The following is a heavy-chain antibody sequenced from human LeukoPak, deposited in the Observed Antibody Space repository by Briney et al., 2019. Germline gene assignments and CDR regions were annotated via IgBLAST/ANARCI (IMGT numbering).Heavy chain of an antibody. V-gene: IGHV4-39*07. CDR2: IYYSGST. D-gene: IGHD3-9*01. Sequence: SETLSLTCTVSGGSISTSGYYWGWIRQPPGKGMEWIGNIYYSGSTYYNPSLKSRVTISVDMSKNQFSLKLTSVTAADTAVYYGARISLTGYAPSGYCDYWGQGTLVTVSS. J-gene: IGHJ4*02. CDR3: ARISLTGYAPSGYCDY. CDR1: GGSISTSGYY.